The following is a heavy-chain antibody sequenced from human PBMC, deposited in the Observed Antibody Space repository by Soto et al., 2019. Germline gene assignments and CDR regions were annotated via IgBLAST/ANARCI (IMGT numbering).Heavy chain of an antibody. Sequence: PGGSLRLSCAASGCTFSNYAMSWVRQAPGKGLEWVSIISGGGGTTYYADSVKGRFTISRDNSKNTVHLQINSLRVEDTAVYYSAKQAGYSSDPFDYWGQGTLVTVSS. V-gene: IGHV3-23*01. CDR1: GCTFSNYA. CDR3: AKQAGYSSDPFDY. CDR2: ISGGGGTT. D-gene: IGHD6-19*01. J-gene: IGHJ4*02.